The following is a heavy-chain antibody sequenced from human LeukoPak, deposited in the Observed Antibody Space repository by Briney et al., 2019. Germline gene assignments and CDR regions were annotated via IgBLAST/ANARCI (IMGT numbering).Heavy chain of an antibody. V-gene: IGHV4-39*07. D-gene: IGHD6-19*01. J-gene: IGHJ4*02. CDR2: IYYSGST. Sequence: SETLSLTCSVSDGSISSSSYFWGWIRQPPGKGLEWIGSIYYSGSTYYNPSLKSRVTISADTSKNQFSLKLSSVTAADTAVYYCARSGASSSGWPFDFWGQGTLVTVPS. CDR3: ARSGASSSGWPFDF. CDR1: DGSISSSSYF.